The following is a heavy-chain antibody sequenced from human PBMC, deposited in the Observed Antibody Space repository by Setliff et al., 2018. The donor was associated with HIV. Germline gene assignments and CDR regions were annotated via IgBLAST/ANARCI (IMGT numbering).Heavy chain of an antibody. CDR1: GFSVSNYY. CDR3: ARLRLFSSALDY. V-gene: IGHV3-66*02. Sequence: PSETLSLSCAASGFSVSNYYMAWVRQAPGKGLEWVSTIYSDGTTYHADSVKGRFTLSRDNSKNTLILQMNSLRPEDTAVFYCARLRLFSSALDYWGQGTLVTVS. D-gene: IGHD2-2*01. CDR2: IYSDGTT. J-gene: IGHJ4*02.